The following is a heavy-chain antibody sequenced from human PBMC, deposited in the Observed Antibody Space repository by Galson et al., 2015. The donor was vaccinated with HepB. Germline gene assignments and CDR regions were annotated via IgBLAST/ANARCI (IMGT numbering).Heavy chain of an antibody. CDR3: ARDPTTAGSYYGMDV. V-gene: IGHV1-3*01. Sequence: SVKVSCKASGYTFTSYAMHWVRQAPGQRLEWIGWINAGNGNTKYSQKFQGRVTITRDTSASTAYMELSSLRSEDTAVYYCARDPTTAGSYYGMDVWGQGTTVTVSS. CDR1: GYTFTSYA. CDR2: INAGNGNT. J-gene: IGHJ6*02. D-gene: IGHD6-13*01.